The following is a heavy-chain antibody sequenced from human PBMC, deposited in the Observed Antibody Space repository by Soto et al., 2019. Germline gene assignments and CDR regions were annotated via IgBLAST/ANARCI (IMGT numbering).Heavy chain of an antibody. J-gene: IGHJ6*03. CDR3: ERTYVQLELAQYYYYMDV. V-gene: IGHV1-69*02. CDR2: IIPILGIA. CDR1: GGTFSSYT. D-gene: IGHD1-1*01. Sequence: QVQLVQSGAEVQKPGSSVKVSCKASGGTFSSYTISWVRQAPGQGLEWMGRIIPILGIANYAQKFQGRVTISADKSTRTAYMELSSLRSEDTAVYYCERTYVQLELAQYYYYMDVWGKGTTVTVSS.